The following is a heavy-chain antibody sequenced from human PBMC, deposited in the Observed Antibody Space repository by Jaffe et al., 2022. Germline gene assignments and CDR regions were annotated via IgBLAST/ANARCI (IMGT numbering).Heavy chain of an antibody. CDR2: INAGNGNT. J-gene: IGHJ6*03. CDR1: GYTFTSYA. V-gene: IGHV1-3*01. D-gene: IGHD3-16*02. CDR3: AREGVGLMYDYIWGSYRFRPYYYYMDV. Sequence: QVQLVQSGAEVKKPGASVKVSCKASGYTFTSYAMHWVRQAPGQRLEWMGWINAGNGNTKYSQKFQGRVTITRDTSASTAYMELSSLRSEDTAVYYCAREGVGLMYDYIWGSYRFRPYYYYMDVWGKGTTVTVSS.